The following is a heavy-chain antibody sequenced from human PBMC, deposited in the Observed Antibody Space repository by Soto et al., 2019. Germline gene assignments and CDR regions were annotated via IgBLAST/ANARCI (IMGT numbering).Heavy chain of an antibody. Sequence: QVQLQESGPGLVKPSETLSLTCTVSGGSISSYYWTWIRQPPGKGLEWIGFMYNSGSTHYNPSLKSRATISPDPSKTQFSLTLRSVTAADTAVYYCASMGSHYGSGSYPLDYWGQGTLVTVSS. J-gene: IGHJ4*02. D-gene: IGHD3-10*01. V-gene: IGHV4-59*08. CDR2: MYNSGST. CDR3: ASMGSHYGSGSYPLDY. CDR1: GGSISSYY.